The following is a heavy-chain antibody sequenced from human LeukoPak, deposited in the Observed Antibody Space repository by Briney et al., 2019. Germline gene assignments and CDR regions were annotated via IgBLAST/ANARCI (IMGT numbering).Heavy chain of an antibody. CDR2: IYYSGST. V-gene: IGHV4-59*01. Sequence: PSETLSLTCTVSGGSISSYYWSWIRQPPGKGLEWIGYIYYSGSTNYNPSLKSRVTISVDTSKNQFSLKLSSVTAADTAVYYCARIGDYYDSSGYNTWGQETLVTVSS. CDR3: ARIGDYYDSSGYNT. J-gene: IGHJ5*02. CDR1: GGSISSYY. D-gene: IGHD3-22*01.